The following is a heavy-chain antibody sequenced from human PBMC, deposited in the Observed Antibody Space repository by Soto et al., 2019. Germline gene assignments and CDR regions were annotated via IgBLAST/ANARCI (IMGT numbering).Heavy chain of an antibody. V-gene: IGHV1-69*06. Sequence: HVQLVQSGAEVKKPGSSVKVSCKASGGTFSSYPITWERQAPGQGLEWMGGIIPIFGTTHYAQKFQGRLTETEDKSTTTAYTEVSSLRYEDTVDYYCASREGVVVPAASVSPGYYFDNWGQGTLVAVSS. CDR1: GGTFSSYP. D-gene: IGHD2-2*01. CDR2: IIPIFGTT. CDR3: ASREGVVVPAASVSPGYYFDN. J-gene: IGHJ4*02.